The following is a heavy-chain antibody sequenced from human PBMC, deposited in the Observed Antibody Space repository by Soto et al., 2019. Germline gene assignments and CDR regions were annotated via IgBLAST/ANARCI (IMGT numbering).Heavy chain of an antibody. Sequence: SETLSLTCTVSGGSISSSSYYWGWIRQPPGKGLEWIGSIYYSGSTYYNPSLKSRVTISVDTSKNQFSLKLSSVTAADTAVYYCARGLLRFLEWLLTAPGSWFDPWGQGTLVTVSS. CDR2: IYYSGST. CDR1: GGSISSSSYY. D-gene: IGHD3-3*01. J-gene: IGHJ5*02. CDR3: ARGLLRFLEWLLTAPGSWFDP. V-gene: IGHV4-39*01.